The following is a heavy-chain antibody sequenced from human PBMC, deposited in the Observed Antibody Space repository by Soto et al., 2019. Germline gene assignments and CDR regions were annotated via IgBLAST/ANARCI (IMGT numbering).Heavy chain of an antibody. D-gene: IGHD3-10*01. CDR3: ASGSGSYYSWFDP. CDR1: GFNISSGGYY. Sequence: PSETQSLTSPFSGFNISSGGYYWSWIRKHPGKGLEWIGYIYYSRSTYYNPSLKSRVTISVDTSKNQFSLKLSSVTAADTAVYYCASGSGSYYSWFDPWGQGTLVTVSS. CDR2: IYYSRST. V-gene: IGHV4-31*03. J-gene: IGHJ5*02.